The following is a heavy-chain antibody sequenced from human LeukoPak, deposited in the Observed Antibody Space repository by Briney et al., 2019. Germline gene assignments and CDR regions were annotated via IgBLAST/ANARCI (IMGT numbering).Heavy chain of an antibody. D-gene: IGHD6-6*01. CDR1: GYTFTSYG. CDR2: INPSGGST. Sequence: ASVKVSRKASGYTFTSYGISWVRQAPGQGLEWMGIINPSGGSTSYAQKFQGRVTTTRDTSTSTVYMELSSLRSEDTAVYYCARARSIAAPFDPWGQGTLVTVSS. CDR3: ARARSIAAPFDP. J-gene: IGHJ5*02. V-gene: IGHV1-46*01.